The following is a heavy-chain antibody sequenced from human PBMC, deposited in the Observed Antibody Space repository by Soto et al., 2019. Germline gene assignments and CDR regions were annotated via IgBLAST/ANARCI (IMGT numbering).Heavy chain of an antibody. V-gene: IGHV4-59*11. Sequence: PSETLSLTCTVSGGSISTHYWNWVRQPPGKGLEWIGYIDYKGNTKYNPSLKSRVTTSVDTSNNQFSLNLNSVTAADTAVYHCARDYYGDYYFDSWGQGILVNVSS. D-gene: IGHD4-17*01. CDR1: GGSISTHY. J-gene: IGHJ4*02. CDR2: IDYKGNT. CDR3: ARDYYGDYYFDS.